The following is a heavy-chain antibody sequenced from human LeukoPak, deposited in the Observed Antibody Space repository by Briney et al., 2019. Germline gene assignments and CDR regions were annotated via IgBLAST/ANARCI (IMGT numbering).Heavy chain of an antibody. J-gene: IGHJ4*02. CDR1: GFSLSTTGVG. D-gene: IGHD3-3*02. CDR3: ALFPREHFWRGLAGYFDY. CDR2: IYWNDDK. V-gene: IGHV2-5*01. Sequence: FGATLVKPTQTLTLTCTFSGFSLSTTGVGVGWIGQPPGKTLEWLALIYWNDDKRYSPSLKSRLTITKDTSKNQEVLTMTNMDPVDTATYYCALFPREHFWRGLAGYFDYWGQRTLVTVSS.